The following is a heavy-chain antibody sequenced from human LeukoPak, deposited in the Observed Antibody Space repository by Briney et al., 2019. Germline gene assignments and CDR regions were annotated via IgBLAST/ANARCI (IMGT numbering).Heavy chain of an antibody. CDR3: ARDYWWNYDY. V-gene: IGHV3-23*01. CDR2: ISASGGST. Sequence: PGGSLRLSCAASGFTFSSSAMSWVRQVPGKGLEWVSGISASGGSTYYADSVRGRFTISRDNSKNTIYLQMDSLRAEDTAIYYCARDYWWNYDYWGQGTLVTVSS. J-gene: IGHJ4*02. D-gene: IGHD1-7*01. CDR1: GFTFSSSA.